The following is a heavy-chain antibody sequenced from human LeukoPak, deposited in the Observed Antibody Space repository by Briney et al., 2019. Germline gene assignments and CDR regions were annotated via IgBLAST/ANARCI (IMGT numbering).Heavy chain of an antibody. D-gene: IGHD4-17*01. CDR2: ISSSSSTI. J-gene: IGHJ3*02. Sequence: GGSLRLSCAASGFTFSSYGMTWVRQAPGKGLEWVSYISSSSSTIYYADSVRGRFTISRDNSRNTLYLQMNSLRAEDTAVYYCAGGIATVTTLYIWGQGTMVTVSS. CDR1: GFTFSSYG. CDR3: AGGIATVTTLYI. V-gene: IGHV3-48*01.